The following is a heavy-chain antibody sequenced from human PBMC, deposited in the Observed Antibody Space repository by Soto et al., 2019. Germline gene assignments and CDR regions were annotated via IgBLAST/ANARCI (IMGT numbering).Heavy chain of an antibody. CDR1: GGTFSSYT. CDR2: IIPILGIA. D-gene: IGHD3-22*01. V-gene: IGHV1-69*02. Sequence: QVQLVQSGAEVKKPGSSVKVSCKASGGTFSSYTISWVRQAPGQGLEWMGRIIPILGIANYAQKFQGRVTITADKSTSTAYMELSSLRSEDTAVYYCATRRSSGIDYWGQGTLVTVSS. CDR3: ATRRSSGIDY. J-gene: IGHJ4*02.